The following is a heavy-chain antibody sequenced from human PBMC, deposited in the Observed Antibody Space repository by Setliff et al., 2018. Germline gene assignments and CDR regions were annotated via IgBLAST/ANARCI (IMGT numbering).Heavy chain of an antibody. D-gene: IGHD1-26*01. CDR2: IIHSGST. V-gene: IGHV4-39*07. Sequence: SETLSLTCTVSGGSISSGDYYWSWIRQPPGKRLEWIGEIIHSGSTNYNPSLKSRVTISMDTSKNQFSLKVSSVTAADTAVYYCARKGISALSGAFDMWGQGTMVTVSS. CDR1: GGSISSGDYY. CDR3: ARKGISALSGAFDM. J-gene: IGHJ3*02.